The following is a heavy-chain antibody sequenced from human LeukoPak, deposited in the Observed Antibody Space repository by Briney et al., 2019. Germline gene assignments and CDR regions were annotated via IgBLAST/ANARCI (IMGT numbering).Heavy chain of an antibody. V-gene: IGHV3-48*04. CDR3: GRVKGTYFDY. D-gene: IGHD1-1*01. CDR1: GFPLRSYS. Sequence: PGGSLRLSCTASGFPLRSYSINWVRQAPGKGLEWISYISSSSSNIYYLDSVQGRLTVSRDNERNSLFLQIDSPRAEDTAVYYCGRVKGTYFDYWGQGSLVTVSS. CDR2: ISSSSSNI. J-gene: IGHJ4*02.